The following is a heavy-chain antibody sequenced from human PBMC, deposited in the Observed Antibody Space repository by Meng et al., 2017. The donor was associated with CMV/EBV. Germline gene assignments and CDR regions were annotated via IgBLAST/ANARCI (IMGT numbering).Heavy chain of an antibody. CDR1: GFTFSSYS. J-gene: IGHJ6*02. CDR3: ARDRSSVDFWSGYYAYYYGMDV. CDR2: ISSSSYI. D-gene: IGHD3-3*01. Sequence: GGSLRLSCAASGFTFSSYSMNWVRQAPGKGLEWVSSISSSSYIYYADSVKGRFTISRDNAKNSLYLQMNSLRAEDTAVYYCARDRSSVDFWSGYYAYYYGMDVWGQGTTVTVSS. V-gene: IGHV3-21*01.